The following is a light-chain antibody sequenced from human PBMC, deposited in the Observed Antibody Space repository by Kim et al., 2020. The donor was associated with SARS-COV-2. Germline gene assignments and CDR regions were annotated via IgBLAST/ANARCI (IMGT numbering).Light chain of an antibody. CDR1: SLRSYY. CDR3: SSRDSSGNHVYV. Sequence: LGQTGRITCQGGSLRSYYASWYQQKPRQAPVLVIYGKNNRPSGIPDRFSGSSSGNTASLTITGAQAEDEADYYCSSRDSSGNHVYVFGTGTKVTVL. V-gene: IGLV3-19*01. CDR2: GKN. J-gene: IGLJ1*01.